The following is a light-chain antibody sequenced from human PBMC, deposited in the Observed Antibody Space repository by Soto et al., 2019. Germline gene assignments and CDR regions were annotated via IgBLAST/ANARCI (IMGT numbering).Light chain of an antibody. V-gene: IGLV2-14*02. J-gene: IGLJ2*01. CDR1: SSDVGSYNL. CDR2: DGS. Sequence: QSALTQPASVSGSPGQSITISCTGTSSDVGSYNLVSWYQEHPGKAPKLLIYDGSSRPSGVSIRFSGSKSGNTASLTISGIKAEDEAEYYCSSYTSSSTVVFGGGTKLTVL. CDR3: SSYTSSSTVV.